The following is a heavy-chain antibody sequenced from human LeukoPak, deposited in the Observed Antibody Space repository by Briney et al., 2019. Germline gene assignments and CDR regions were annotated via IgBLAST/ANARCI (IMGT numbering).Heavy chain of an antibody. CDR2: MNPNSGNT. V-gene: IGHV1-8*01. CDR3: ARGGGYPMIFGVVIIQDYYYYGMDV. CDR1: GYTFTSYD. D-gene: IGHD3/OR15-3a*01. Sequence: ASVKVSCTASGYTFTSYDINWVRQATGQGLEWMGWMNPNSGNTGYAQKFQGRVTMTRNTSISTAYMELSSLRSEDTAVYYCARGGGYPMIFGVVIIQDYYYYGMDVWGQGTTVTVSS. J-gene: IGHJ6*02.